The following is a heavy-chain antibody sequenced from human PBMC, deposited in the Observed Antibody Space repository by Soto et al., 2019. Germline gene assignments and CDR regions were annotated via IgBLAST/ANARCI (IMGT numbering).Heavy chain of an antibody. D-gene: IGHD2-15*01. V-gene: IGHV1-18*01. Sequence: QVQLVQSGAEVKKPGASVKVSCKAFGYMFSNYGISWVRQAPGQGLEWMGWISVYNGDTNYAQKLQGRVTLTTDTXTXKXXMELRSLRADDTAVIYCARDRHCSGGSCYYYGMDVWGQGTTVTVSS. CDR1: GYMFSNYG. CDR2: ISVYNGDT. CDR3: ARDRHCSGGSCYYYGMDV. J-gene: IGHJ6*02.